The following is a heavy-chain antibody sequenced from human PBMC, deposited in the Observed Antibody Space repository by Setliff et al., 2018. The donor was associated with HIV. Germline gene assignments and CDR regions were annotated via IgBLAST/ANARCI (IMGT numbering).Heavy chain of an antibody. CDR3: AREGKTALVTKYFDY. CDR2: IDYSGSA. D-gene: IGHD5-18*01. V-gene: IGHV4-31*11. CDR1: GVSITSATYY. J-gene: IGHJ4*02. Sequence: KTSETLSLTCAVSGVSITSATYYWSWIRHSPGKGLEWIGYIDYSGSAFYNPSLKSRLTISRDTSKNQFSLRMKSVTAADTAVYYCAREGKTALVTKYFDYWGQGTLVTVS.